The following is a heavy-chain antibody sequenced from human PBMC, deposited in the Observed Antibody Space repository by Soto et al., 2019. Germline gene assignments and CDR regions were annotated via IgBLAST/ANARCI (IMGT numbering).Heavy chain of an antibody. CDR1: GFTFSSYA. Sequence: PGGSLRLSCSASGFTFSSYAMHWVRQAPGKGLEYVSAISSNGGSTYYADSVKGRFTISRDNSKNTLYLQMSSLRAEDTAVYYCVNLFPGGAFAIWGQGTMVTVSS. J-gene: IGHJ3*02. CDR2: ISSNGGST. CDR3: VNLFPGGAFAI. V-gene: IGHV3-64D*08.